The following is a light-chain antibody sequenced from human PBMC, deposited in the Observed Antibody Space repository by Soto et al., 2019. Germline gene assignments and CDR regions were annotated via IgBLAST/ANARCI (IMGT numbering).Light chain of an antibody. CDR1: SSNIGSNT. Sequence: QSVLTQPPSASGTPGQRVTISCSGSSSNIGSNTVNWYQQLPGTAPKLLIYSNNQRPSGVPDRFSGYKSGTSASLAISGLPSEDEDDYYCAAWDDSLNGWVFGGGTKLTVL. V-gene: IGLV1-44*01. CDR3: AAWDDSLNGWV. J-gene: IGLJ3*02. CDR2: SNN.